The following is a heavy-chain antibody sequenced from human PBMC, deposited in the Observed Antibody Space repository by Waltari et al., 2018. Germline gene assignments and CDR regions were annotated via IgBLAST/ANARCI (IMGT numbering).Heavy chain of an antibody. V-gene: IGHV4-59*11. CDR1: GGSISSHY. Sequence: QVQLQESGPGLVKPSETLSLTCTVSGGSISSHYWSWIRQPPGTGLAWIGYIYYSGSTNYNPSLKSRVTISVDTSKNQFSLKLSSVTAADTAVYYCASGPYDYVWGSYRLSPEYYFDYWGQGTLVTVSS. CDR3: ASGPYDYVWGSYRLSPEYYFDY. J-gene: IGHJ4*02. D-gene: IGHD3-16*02. CDR2: IYYSGST.